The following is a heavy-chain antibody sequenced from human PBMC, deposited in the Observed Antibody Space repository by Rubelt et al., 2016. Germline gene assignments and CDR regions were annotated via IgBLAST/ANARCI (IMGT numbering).Heavy chain of an antibody. Sequence: EVQVVESGGGVVQPGGSLRLSCAASGFTVSSNYMSWVRQAPGKGLEWVSVIYSGGSTYYADSVKGRFTISSDNSKNTLYLQMNSLRAEDTAVYYCAKDLEFTMVRGGAFDIWGQGTMVTVSS. CDR1: GFTVSSNY. D-gene: IGHD3-10*01. J-gene: IGHJ3*02. V-gene: IGHV3-53*01. CDR2: IYSGGST. CDR3: AKDLEFTMVRGGAFDI.